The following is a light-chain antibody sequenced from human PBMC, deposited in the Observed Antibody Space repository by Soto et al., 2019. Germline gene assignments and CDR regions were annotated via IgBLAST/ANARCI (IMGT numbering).Light chain of an antibody. CDR3: QKYNSAPWT. CDR1: QDISSY. Sequence: DIQMTQYPSSLSASVGDRVTITCRASQDISSYLAWYQQKPGKVPELLIYAASTLQSGVQSRFSGSGSGTDFTLTISSLQPEDVATYYCQKYNSAPWTFVQGTKVEIK. CDR2: AAS. J-gene: IGKJ1*01. V-gene: IGKV1-27*01.